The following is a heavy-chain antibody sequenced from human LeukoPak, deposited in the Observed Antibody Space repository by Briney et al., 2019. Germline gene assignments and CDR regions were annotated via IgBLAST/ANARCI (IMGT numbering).Heavy chain of an antibody. CDR3: ARVDDLDAFDI. CDR2: ISDDGSNK. Sequence: PGRSLRLSCAASGFSFSSYGMHWVRQAPGKGLEWVAVISDDGSNKYYADSVKGRFTISRDNSKSTLYLQMNSLRPEDTAVYYCARVDDLDAFDIWGQGTMVTVSS. D-gene: IGHD2-2*03. J-gene: IGHJ3*02. CDR1: GFSFSSYG. V-gene: IGHV3-30*19.